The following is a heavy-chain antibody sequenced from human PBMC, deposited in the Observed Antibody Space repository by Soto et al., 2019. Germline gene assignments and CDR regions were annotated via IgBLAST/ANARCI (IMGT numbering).Heavy chain of an antibody. J-gene: IGHJ3*02. D-gene: IGHD4-17*01. Sequence: PSETLSLTCTVSGGSISSYYWSWIRQPPGKGLEWIGYIYYSGSTNYNPSLKSRVTISVDTSKNQSSLKLSSVTAADTAVYYCVSESTVTDAFDIWGQGTMVTVSS. CDR3: VSESTVTDAFDI. CDR1: GGSISSYY. V-gene: IGHV4-59*01. CDR2: IYYSGST.